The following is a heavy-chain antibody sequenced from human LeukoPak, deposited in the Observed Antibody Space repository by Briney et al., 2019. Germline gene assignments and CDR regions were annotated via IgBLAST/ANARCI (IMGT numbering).Heavy chain of an antibody. CDR2: INHSGST. V-gene: IGHV4-34*01. J-gene: IGHJ3*02. CDR1: GGPFSGYY. Sequence: NPSETLSLTCAVYGGPFSGYYWSWIRQPPGKGLEWIGEINHSGSTNYNPSLKSRVTISVDTSKNQFSLKLSSVTAADTAVYYCARAGGYYDFWSGYHRPSDAFDIWGQGTMVTVSS. D-gene: IGHD3-3*01. CDR3: ARAGGYYDFWSGYHRPSDAFDI.